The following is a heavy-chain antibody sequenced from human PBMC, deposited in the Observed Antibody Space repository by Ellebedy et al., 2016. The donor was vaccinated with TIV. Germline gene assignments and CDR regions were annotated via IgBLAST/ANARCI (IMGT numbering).Heavy chain of an antibody. Sequence: MPSETLSLTCTVSGGSISSSSYYWGWIRQPPGKGLEWIGSIYYSGSTYYNPSLKSRVTISVDTSKNQFSLKLSSVTAADTAVYYCARIRGWLQAFDYWGQGTLVTVSS. V-gene: IGHV4-39*01. CDR1: GGSISSSSYY. D-gene: IGHD5-24*01. CDR2: IYYSGST. CDR3: ARIRGWLQAFDY. J-gene: IGHJ4*02.